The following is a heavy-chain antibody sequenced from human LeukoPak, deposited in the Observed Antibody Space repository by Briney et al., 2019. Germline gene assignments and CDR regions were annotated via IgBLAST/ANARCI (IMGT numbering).Heavy chain of an antibody. V-gene: IGHV3-30*18. CDR3: AKAQRGVVGYFDY. D-gene: IGHD2-2*01. Sequence: GGSLRLSCAASGFTFSSYGMHWVRQAPGKGLEWVAVISYDGSNKYYADSVKGRFTISRDNSKNTLYLQMNSLRAEDTAVYYCAKAQRGVVGYFDYWGQGTLVTVSS. CDR2: ISYDGSNK. CDR1: GFTFSSYG. J-gene: IGHJ4*02.